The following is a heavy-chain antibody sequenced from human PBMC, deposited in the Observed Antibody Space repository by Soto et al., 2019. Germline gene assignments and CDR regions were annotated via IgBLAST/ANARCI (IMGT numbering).Heavy chain of an antibody. J-gene: IGHJ6*02. Sequence: ASVKVSCKASGHTFTGYYMHWVRQAPGQGLEWMGWINPNSGGTNYAQKFQGWVTMTRDTSISTAYMELSRLRSDDTAVYYCACSVATITPRYYYYGMDVWGQGTTVTVSS. D-gene: IGHD5-12*01. CDR1: GHTFTGYY. CDR2: INPNSGGT. V-gene: IGHV1-2*04. CDR3: ACSVATITPRYYYYGMDV.